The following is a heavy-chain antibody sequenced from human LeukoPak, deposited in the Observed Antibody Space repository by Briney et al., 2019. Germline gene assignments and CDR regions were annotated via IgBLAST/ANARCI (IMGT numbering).Heavy chain of an antibody. CDR1: EDSFTNYW. D-gene: IGHD5-12*01. J-gene: IGHJ4*02. Sequence: GESLKISCKGSEDSFTNYWIGWVRHMPGKGLEWMGIIYPGDSDTRYNPSFQGQVTISADKSISTAYLQWSSLKASDTAMYYCARRRLRDYYFGYWGQGTLVTVSS. V-gene: IGHV5-51*01. CDR2: IYPGDSDT. CDR3: ARRRLRDYYFGY.